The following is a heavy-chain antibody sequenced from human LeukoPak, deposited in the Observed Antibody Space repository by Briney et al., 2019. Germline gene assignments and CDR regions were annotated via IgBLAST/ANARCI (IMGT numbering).Heavy chain of an antibody. D-gene: IGHD4-23*01. V-gene: IGHV3-49*04. CDR3: TRDHMVTLDF. J-gene: IGHJ4*02. Sequence: GGSLRLSCTSSGFRFGDYAMSWVRQAPGKGLEWVSFLRSESHGGTIDYAASVRGRFTVSRDNSRSIVHLQMDSLKTEDTAVYYCTRDHMVTLDFWGQGALVTVSS. CDR1: GFRFGDYA. CDR2: LRSESHGGTI.